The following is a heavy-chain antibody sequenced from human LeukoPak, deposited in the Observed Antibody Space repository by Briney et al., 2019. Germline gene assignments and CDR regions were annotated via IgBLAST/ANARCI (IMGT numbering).Heavy chain of an antibody. CDR1: GFPFSSYS. D-gene: IGHD3-3*01. V-gene: IGHV3-21*04. CDR3: AKLLIRFLEWLARPSGAFDI. J-gene: IGHJ3*02. CDR2: IISSSTYI. Sequence: NPGGSLRLSCAASGFPFSSYSMNWVRQAPGRGLEWVSSIISSSTYIDYADSVKGRFTTSRDNAKNSLYLQMNSLRAEDTAVYYCAKLLIRFLEWLARPSGAFDIWGQGTMVTVSS.